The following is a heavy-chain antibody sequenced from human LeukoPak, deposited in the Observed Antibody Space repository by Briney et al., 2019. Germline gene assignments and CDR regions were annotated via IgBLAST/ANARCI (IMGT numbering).Heavy chain of an antibody. V-gene: IGHV3-7*01. CDR3: ARDPSGSDFDY. CDR2: IKQDESEK. J-gene: IGHJ4*02. D-gene: IGHD5-12*01. Sequence: GGSLRLSCVGSGFTFSSYWMTWVRQVPGKGLEWVANIKQDESEKFYVDSVKGRFTISRDNAKNSLYLQMNSLRAEDTAVYYCARDPSGSDFDYWGQGTLVTVSS. CDR1: GFTFSSYW.